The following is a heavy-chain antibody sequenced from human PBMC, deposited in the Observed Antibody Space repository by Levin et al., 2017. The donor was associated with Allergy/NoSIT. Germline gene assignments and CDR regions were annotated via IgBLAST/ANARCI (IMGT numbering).Heavy chain of an antibody. CDR3: AKDLVAFGDYDLDC. D-gene: IGHD4-17*01. CDR1: GFNFNRYA. V-gene: IGHV3-30*18. CDR2: ISNDGGNE. Sequence: QSGGSLRLSCAASGFNFNRYAMHWVRQAPGKGLEWVAVISNDGGNEHYAESVKGRFTISRDNSKNTLYLQMNSLRSEDTALYYCAKDLVAFGDYDLDCWGQGVLVTVSS. J-gene: IGHJ4*02.